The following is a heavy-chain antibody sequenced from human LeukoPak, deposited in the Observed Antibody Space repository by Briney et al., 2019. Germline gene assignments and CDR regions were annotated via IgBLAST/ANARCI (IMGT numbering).Heavy chain of an antibody. J-gene: IGHJ4*02. Sequence: SQTLSLTCNVSGVSIRSGGHYWNWIRQHPGKGLEWIGYIYSSGGTYYNPSLKSRVTISADTSKNQVSLELRSVTAADTAVYYCAGRTTYYDTWGQGTLVTVSS. D-gene: IGHD1-7*01. CDR3: AGRTTYYDT. CDR2: IYSSGGT. V-gene: IGHV4-31*03. CDR1: GVSIRSGGHY.